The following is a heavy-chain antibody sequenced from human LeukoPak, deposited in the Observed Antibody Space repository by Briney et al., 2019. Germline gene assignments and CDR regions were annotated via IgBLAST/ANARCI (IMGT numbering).Heavy chain of an antibody. CDR1: GFSFSGSA. CDR3: ARDWGVDS. V-gene: IGHV3-73*01. D-gene: IGHD3-10*01. J-gene: IGHJ4*02. Sequence: GGSLKLSCAASGFSFSGSAIHWVRQAPGKGLEWVGRIRGAGYSDAPAYVASVRGRFTISRDDSKSTAYLQMNSLRPEDTAVYYCARDWGVDSWGQGTLVTVSS. CDR2: IRGAGYSDAP.